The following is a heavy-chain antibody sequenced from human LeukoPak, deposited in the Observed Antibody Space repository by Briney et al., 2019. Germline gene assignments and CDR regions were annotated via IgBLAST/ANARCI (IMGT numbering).Heavy chain of an antibody. Sequence: SCKASGGTFSSYAISWVRQAPGKGPEWVAVVSYDGSNKYYADSVKDRFTISRDNSKNTLYLQIHSLRAEDTAVYYCAKSRSGWHPIWGQGTMVTVSS. V-gene: IGHV3-30*18. J-gene: IGHJ3*02. D-gene: IGHD6-19*01. CDR2: VSYDGSNK. CDR1: GGTFSSYA. CDR3: AKSRSGWHPI.